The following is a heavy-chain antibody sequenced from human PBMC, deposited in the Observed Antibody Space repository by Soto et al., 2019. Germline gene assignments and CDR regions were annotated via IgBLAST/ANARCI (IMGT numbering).Heavy chain of an antibody. V-gene: IGHV3-30-3*01. D-gene: IGHD4-17*01. J-gene: IGHJ4*02. CDR2: ISYDGSNK. Sequence: QVQLVESGGGVVQPGRSLRLSCAASGFTFSSYAMHWVRQAPGKGLEWVAVISYDGSNKYYADSVKGRFTISRYNSKNTLYLQMNSLRAEDTAVYYCARDAGGMTTAQPAYWGQGTLVTVSS. CDR1: GFTFSSYA. CDR3: ARDAGGMTTAQPAY.